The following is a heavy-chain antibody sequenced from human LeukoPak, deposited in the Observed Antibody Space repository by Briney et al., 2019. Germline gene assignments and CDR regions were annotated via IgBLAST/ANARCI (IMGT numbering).Heavy chain of an antibody. CDR1: GFTFSSYG. CDR3: AKDGGVDTPMFYFTY. V-gene: IGHV3-30*02. Sequence: GGSLRLSCAASGFTFSSYGMHWVRQAPGKGLEWVAFIRYDGSNKYYADSVKGRFTISRDNSKTTLFLQMNSLRAEDTAVYYCAKDGGVDTPMFYFTYWGLGTLVTVSS. D-gene: IGHD2-8*02. J-gene: IGHJ4*02. CDR2: IRYDGSNK.